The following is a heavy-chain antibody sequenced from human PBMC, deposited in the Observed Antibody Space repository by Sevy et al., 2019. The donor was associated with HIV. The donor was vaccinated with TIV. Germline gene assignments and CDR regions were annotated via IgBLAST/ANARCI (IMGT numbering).Heavy chain of an antibody. CDR1: GGSISSSNW. CDR2: IYHSGNT. D-gene: IGHD6-13*01. Sequence: SETLSLTCAVSGGSISSSNWWSWVRQPPGKGLEWIGEIYHSGNTNYNPSLKSRVTISVDKSKNQFSLKLSSVTAADTAVYYCARVMGQQRAFDYWGQGTLVTVSS. CDR3: ARVMGQQRAFDY. J-gene: IGHJ4*02. V-gene: IGHV4-4*02.